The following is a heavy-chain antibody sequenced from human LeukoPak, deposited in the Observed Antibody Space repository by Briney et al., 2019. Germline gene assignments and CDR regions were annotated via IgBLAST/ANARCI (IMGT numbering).Heavy chain of an antibody. J-gene: IGHJ6*02. CDR1: GGSISSYY. CDR3: ARDSALYGMDV. V-gene: IGHV4-59*01. Sequence: PSETLSLTCTVSGGSISSYYWSWIRQPPGKGLEWIGYIYYSGSTNYNPSLKSRVTISVDTSKNQFSLKLSSATAADTAVYYCARDSALYGMDVWGQGTTVTVSS. CDR2: IYYSGST.